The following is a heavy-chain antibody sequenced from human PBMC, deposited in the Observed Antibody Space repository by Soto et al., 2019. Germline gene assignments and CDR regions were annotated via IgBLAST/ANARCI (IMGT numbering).Heavy chain of an antibody. CDR2: MYHSGNK. V-gene: IGHV4-30-2*01. CDR1: GGSITSGGYS. Sequence: ILSLTWAAAGGSITSGGYSWGWIRQPPGQGLEWIGYMYHSGNKYYNPSLKGRVTISLDHSRNQFSLKLNSMTAADTAVYYCARDMHAGVTHYFDPWGQGTLVTGSS. J-gene: IGHJ5*02. CDR3: ARDMHAGVTHYFDP. D-gene: IGHD1-26*01.